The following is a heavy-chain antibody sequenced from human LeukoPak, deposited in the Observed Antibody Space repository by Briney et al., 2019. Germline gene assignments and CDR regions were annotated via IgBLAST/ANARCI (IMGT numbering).Heavy chain of an antibody. Sequence: GGSLRLSCAASGFTVSSNYMSWVRQAPGKGLEWVSVIYSGGSTYYADSVKGRFTISRDNSKNTLYLQMNSLRAEDTAVYYCARGQRHYCSSTSCYQNYYYYYMDVWGKGTTVTVSS. CDR1: GFTVSSNY. V-gene: IGHV3-53*01. J-gene: IGHJ6*03. CDR2: IYSGGST. D-gene: IGHD2-2*01. CDR3: ARGQRHYCSSTSCYQNYYYYYMDV.